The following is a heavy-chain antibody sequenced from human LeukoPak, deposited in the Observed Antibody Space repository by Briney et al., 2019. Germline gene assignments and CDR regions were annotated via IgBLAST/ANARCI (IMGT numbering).Heavy chain of an antibody. CDR1: GGSVSSHY. CDR3: ARGARQLLRDYFDY. V-gene: IGHV4-4*07. D-gene: IGHD2-2*01. CDR2: IYTSGST. Sequence: PSETLSLTCTVSGGSVSSHYWTWIRQPAGKGLEWIGRIYTSGSTNYNPSLKSRVTMSVDTAKNQFSLKLSSVAAADTAVYYCARGARQLLRDYFDYWGQGTQVTVSS. J-gene: IGHJ4*02.